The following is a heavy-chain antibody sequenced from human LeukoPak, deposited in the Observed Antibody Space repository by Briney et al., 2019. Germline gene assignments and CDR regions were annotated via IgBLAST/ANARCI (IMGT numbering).Heavy chain of an antibody. CDR3: AKDATMVRGVADFIDY. CDR2: IRYDGSNK. D-gene: IGHD3-10*01. V-gene: IGHV3-30*02. Sequence: GGSLRLSCAASGFTFNSYGMHWVRQAPGKGLEWVAFIRYDGSNKYYADSVKGRFTISRDNSKNTLYLQMNSLRAEDTAVYYCAKDATMVRGVADFIDYWGQGTLVTVSS. CDR1: GFTFNSYG. J-gene: IGHJ4*02.